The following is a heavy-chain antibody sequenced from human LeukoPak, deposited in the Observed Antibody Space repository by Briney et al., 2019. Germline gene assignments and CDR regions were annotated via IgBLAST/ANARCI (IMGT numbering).Heavy chain of an antibody. CDR3: AKDHQRFNYYYYGMDV. V-gene: IGHV3-30*18. J-gene: IGHJ6*02. Sequence: PGGSLRLSCAASGFTFSSYGMHWIRQAPGKGLEWVAVISYDGSYKYYADSVKGRFTISRDNSKNTLYVQMNNLRAEDTAVYYCAKDHQRFNYYYYGMDVWGQGTTVTVSS. D-gene: IGHD3-3*01. CDR1: GFTFSSYG. CDR2: ISYDGSYK.